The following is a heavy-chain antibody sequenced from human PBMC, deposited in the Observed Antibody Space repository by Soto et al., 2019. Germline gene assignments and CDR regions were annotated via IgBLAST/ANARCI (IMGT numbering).Heavy chain of an antibody. CDR1: VCCIISSSYY. V-gene: IGHV4-39*01. D-gene: IGHD6-13*01. CDR3: ARRASSSWYISYGMEV. J-gene: IGHJ6*04. CDR2: IYYSGST. Sequence: SETLSLTCTFCVCCIISSSYYLCCIRQPPWKGLEWIGSIYYSGSTYYNPSLKSRVTISVDTSKNQFSLKLSSVTAADTAVYYCARRASSSWYISYGMEVWGKRNTVNVSS.